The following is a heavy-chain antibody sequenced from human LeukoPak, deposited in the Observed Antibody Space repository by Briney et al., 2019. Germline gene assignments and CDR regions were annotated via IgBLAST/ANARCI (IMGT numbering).Heavy chain of an antibody. CDR3: AQSYSVRSGPESYYYFYVDV. CDR2: IYHSGST. V-gene: IGHV4-30-2*01. CDR1: GGSISSGGYS. J-gene: IGHJ6*03. D-gene: IGHD5/OR15-5a*01. Sequence: SQTLSLTCAVSGGSISSGGYSWSWIRQPPGKGLEWIGYIYHSGSTYYNPSLKSRVTISVDRSKNQFSLKLSSVTSEDTAVYYCAQSYSVRSGPESYYYFYVDVWGKGTTITVSS.